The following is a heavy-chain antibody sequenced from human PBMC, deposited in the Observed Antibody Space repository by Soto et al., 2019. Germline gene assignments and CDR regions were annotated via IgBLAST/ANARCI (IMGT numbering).Heavy chain of an antibody. V-gene: IGHV1-18*01. CDR3: ARIVDTAMVTYYYYGMDV. J-gene: IGHJ6*02. CDR1: GYTYTSYG. D-gene: IGHD5-18*01. CDR2: ISAYNGNT. Sequence: ASVKVSCKASGYTYTSYGISWVRQAPGQGLEWMGWISAYNGNTNYAQKLQGRVTMTTDTSTSTAYMELRSLRSDNTAVYYCARIVDTAMVTYYYYGMDVWGQGTTVTV.